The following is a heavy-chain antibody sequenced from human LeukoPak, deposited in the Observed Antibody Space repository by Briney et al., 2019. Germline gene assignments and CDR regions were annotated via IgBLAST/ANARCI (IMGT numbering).Heavy chain of an antibody. Sequence: GASVKVSRKASGYTFTDYYIHWVRQAPGQGLEWMGWTIPNTGVTNYAQKFQGRVTMTRDTSISTAYMELSSLTSDDTAVYYCAKEAAAAGNNWFDPWGQGTLVTVFS. CDR1: GYTFTDYY. CDR3: AKEAAAAGNNWFDP. V-gene: IGHV1-2*02. CDR2: TIPNTGVT. J-gene: IGHJ5*02. D-gene: IGHD6-13*01.